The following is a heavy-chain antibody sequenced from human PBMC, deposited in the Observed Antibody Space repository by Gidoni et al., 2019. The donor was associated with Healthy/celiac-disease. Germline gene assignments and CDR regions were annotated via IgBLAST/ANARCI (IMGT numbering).Heavy chain of an antibody. CDR2: FEPEDGET. CDR3: ATGLGRSYYTGFDY. CDR1: GSTLAELP. D-gene: IGHD1-26*01. V-gene: IGHV1-24*01. Sequence: QVQLVQSGAEVKKPGASVKVSCTVSGSTLAELPMHWVRQAPGKGLEWMGGFEPEDGETIYEQKFQGRVTMTEDTSTDTAYMELSSLRSEDTAVYYCATGLGRSYYTGFDYWGQGTLVTVSS. J-gene: IGHJ4*02.